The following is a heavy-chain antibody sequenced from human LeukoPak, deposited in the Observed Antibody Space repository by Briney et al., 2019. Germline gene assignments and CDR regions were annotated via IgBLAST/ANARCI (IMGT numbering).Heavy chain of an antibody. J-gene: IGHJ5*02. V-gene: IGHV4-34*01. Sequence: SETLSLTCAVYGGSFSGYYWSWIRQPPGKGLEWIGEINHSGSTNYNPSLKSRVTISVDTSKNQFSLKLSSVTAADTAVYYCARAKGYSYYTQTYNWFDPWGQGILVTVSS. CDR3: ARAKGYSYYTQTYNWFDP. CDR2: INHSGST. D-gene: IGHD5-18*01. CDR1: GGSFSGYY.